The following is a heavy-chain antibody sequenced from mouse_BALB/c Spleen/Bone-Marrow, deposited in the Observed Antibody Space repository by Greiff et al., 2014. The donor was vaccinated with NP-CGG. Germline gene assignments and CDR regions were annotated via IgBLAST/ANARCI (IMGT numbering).Heavy chain of an antibody. V-gene: IGHV5-6*01. CDR2: ISNGGTYT. J-gene: IGHJ3*01. Sequence: EVKVVESGGDLVKPGGSLKLSCAASGFTFSSYGMSWVRQTPDKRLEWVATISNGGTYTYYPDSVKGRFTISRDNAKNTLYLQMSSLKSEDTAMYYCALNWDSAYWGQGTLVTVSA. CDR1: GFTFSSYG. CDR3: ALNWDSAY. D-gene: IGHD4-1*02.